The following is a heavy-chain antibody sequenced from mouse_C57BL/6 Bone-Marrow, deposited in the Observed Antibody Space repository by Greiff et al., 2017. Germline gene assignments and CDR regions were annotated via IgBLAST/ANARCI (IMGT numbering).Heavy chain of an antibody. CDR1: GFTFSDYG. Sequence: EVKLVESGGGLVKPGGSLKLSCAASGFTFSDYGMHWVRQAPEKGLEWVAYISSGSSTIYYADTVKGRFTISRDNAKNTLFLQMTSLRSEDTAMYYCARLFTTVVEEDYWGQDTTLTVSS. J-gene: IGHJ2*01. D-gene: IGHD1-1*01. CDR3: ARLFTTVVEEDY. CDR2: ISSGSSTI. V-gene: IGHV5-17*01.